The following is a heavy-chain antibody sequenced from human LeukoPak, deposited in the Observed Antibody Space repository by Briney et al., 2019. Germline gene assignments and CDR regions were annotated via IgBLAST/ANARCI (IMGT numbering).Heavy chain of an antibody. CDR2: ISSSGSTI. CDR1: GFTFSSYE. V-gene: IGHV3-48*03. Sequence: GGSLRLSCAASGFTFSSYEMNWVRQAPGKGLEWVSYISSSGSTIYYADSVKGRFTISRDNAKNSLYLQMNSLRAEDTAVYYCARDLVVRGRWSWFDPWGQGTLVTVSS. J-gene: IGHJ5*02. D-gene: IGHD3-10*01. CDR3: ARDLVVRGRWSWFDP.